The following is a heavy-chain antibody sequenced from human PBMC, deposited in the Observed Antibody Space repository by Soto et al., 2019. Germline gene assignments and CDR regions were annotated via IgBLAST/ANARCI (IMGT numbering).Heavy chain of an antibody. CDR2: MYSDTST. J-gene: IGHJ4*02. CDR3: ARGDTWNHSRY. D-gene: IGHD1-20*01. V-gene: IGHV3-53*01. CDR1: GFTVSSNY. Sequence: GGSLRLSCAASGFTVSSNYMSWVRQAPGKGLEWVSVMYSDTSTYYTDSVKGRFTISRDDSRNTVYLQMNSLRAEDTAVYYCARGDTWNHSRYWGQGTLVTVSS.